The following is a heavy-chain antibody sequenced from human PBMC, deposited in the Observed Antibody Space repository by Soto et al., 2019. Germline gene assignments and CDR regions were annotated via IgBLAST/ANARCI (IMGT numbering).Heavy chain of an antibody. CDR2: FDPEDGET. V-gene: IGHV1-24*01. CDR1: GYTLTELS. J-gene: IGHJ5*02. CDR3: ATARPGYYGSGSYSNWFDP. Sequence: ASVKVSCEVSGYTLTELSMHWVRQAPGKGLEWMGGFDPEDGETIYAQKFQGRVTMTEDTSTDTAYMELSSLRSEDTAVYYCATARPGYYGSGSYSNWFDPWGQGTLVTVSS. D-gene: IGHD3-10*01.